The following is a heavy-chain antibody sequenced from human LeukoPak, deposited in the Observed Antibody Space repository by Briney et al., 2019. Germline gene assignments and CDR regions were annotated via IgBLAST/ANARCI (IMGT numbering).Heavy chain of an antibody. CDR1: GGSLSSYY. CDR2: IYYSGST. V-gene: IGHV4-59*01. CDR3: ARGIFGVVTTDAFDI. J-gene: IGHJ3*02. D-gene: IGHD3-3*01. Sequence: SETLSLTCTVSGGSLSSYYWSWIRQPPGKGLEWIGYIYYSGSTNYNPSLKSRVTISVDASKNQFSLKLSSVTAADTAVYYCARGIFGVVTTDAFDIWGQGTMVTVSS.